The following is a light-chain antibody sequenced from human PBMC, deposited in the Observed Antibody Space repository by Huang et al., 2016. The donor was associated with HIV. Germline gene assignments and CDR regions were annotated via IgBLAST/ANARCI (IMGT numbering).Light chain of an antibody. V-gene: IGKV3-15*01. Sequence: EIMMTQSPATLYVSPGERATLSCRASQGVGSSLAWYQQRLGQAPRLLIYDASDRSTVLPARCSGSGSGTEFSLTISSLQSGDFAVYYCQQYNTRPYTFGQGT. J-gene: IGKJ2*01. CDR2: DAS. CDR1: QGVGSS. CDR3: QQYNTRPYT.